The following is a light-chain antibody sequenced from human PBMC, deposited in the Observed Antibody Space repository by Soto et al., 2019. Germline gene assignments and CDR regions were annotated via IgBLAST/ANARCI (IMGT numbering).Light chain of an antibody. CDR2: DVG. Sequence: QSALTQPRSVSGYPGQSVTISCTGTRSDIGIYDYVSWYQHHPNTAPKLIIYDVGERPSGVPDRFSGSKSGNTAYLLISGLQAEDEADYFCCSYAGTYSYVFGSGTKVTVL. CDR3: CSYAGTYSYV. V-gene: IGLV2-11*01. CDR1: RSDIGIYDY. J-gene: IGLJ1*01.